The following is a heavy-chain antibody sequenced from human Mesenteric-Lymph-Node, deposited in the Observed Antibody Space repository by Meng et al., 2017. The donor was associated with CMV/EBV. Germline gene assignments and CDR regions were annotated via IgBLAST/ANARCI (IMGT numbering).Heavy chain of an antibody. CDR1: GFTFSSYE. V-gene: IGHV3-48*03. CDR2: ISGSGSTV. J-gene: IGHJ4*02. D-gene: IGHD4-17*01. CDR3: ARGGDYLDY. Sequence: GGSLRLSCAASGFTFSSYEMNWVRQAPGRGLEWVSYISGSGSTVYYAESVKGRFTISRDNAKNSLYLQMNSLRAEDTAVYYCARGGDYLDYWGQGTLVTVSS.